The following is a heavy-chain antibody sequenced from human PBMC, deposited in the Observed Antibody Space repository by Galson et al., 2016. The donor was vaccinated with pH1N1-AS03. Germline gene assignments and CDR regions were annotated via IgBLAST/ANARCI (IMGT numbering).Heavy chain of an antibody. D-gene: IGHD2-8*01. Sequence: LRLSCAASEFTFSSKWMHWVRQAPGKGPVWVSRINADGSITGYADSVKGRFTISRDNAKNTLYLQMNSLRAEDTAVYYCARGNGRNFDCWGQGTLVTVSS. CDR1: EFTFSSKW. J-gene: IGHJ4*02. CDR3: ARGNGRNFDC. CDR2: INADGSIT. V-gene: IGHV3-74*01.